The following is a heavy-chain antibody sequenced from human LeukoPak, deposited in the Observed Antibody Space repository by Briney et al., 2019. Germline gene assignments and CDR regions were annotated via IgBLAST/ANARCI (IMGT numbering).Heavy chain of an antibody. D-gene: IGHD1-1*01. Sequence: PSETLSLTCTVSGGSISNYYWSWIRQPPGKGLEWIGRIYISGSTNYNPSLKSRVTMSVDTSKNQFSLKLSSVTAADTAVYYCARDRGTWNDDGFDYWGQGTLVTVSS. CDR3: ARDRGTWNDDGFDY. CDR2: IYISGST. J-gene: IGHJ4*02. V-gene: IGHV4-4*07. CDR1: GGSISNYY.